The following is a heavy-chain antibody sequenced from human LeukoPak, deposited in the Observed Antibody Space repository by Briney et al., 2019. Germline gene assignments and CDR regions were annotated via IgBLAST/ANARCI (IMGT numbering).Heavy chain of an antibody. D-gene: IGHD3-10*01. CDR1: GFTFSSYG. V-gene: IGHV3-23*01. CDR2: ISGSGGST. J-gene: IGHJ4*02. Sequence: GGTLRLSCAASGFTFSSYGMSWVRQAPGKGLEWVSAISGSGGSTYYADSVKGRFTISRDNSKNTLYLQMNSLRAEDTAVYYCARGARGSGSFNFDYWGQGTLVTVSS. CDR3: ARGARGSGSFNFDY.